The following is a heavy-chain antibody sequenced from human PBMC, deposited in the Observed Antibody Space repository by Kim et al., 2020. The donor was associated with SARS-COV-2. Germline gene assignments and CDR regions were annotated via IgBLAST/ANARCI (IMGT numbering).Heavy chain of an antibody. V-gene: IGHV4-31*03. J-gene: IGHJ4*02. CDR2: IYYSGST. CDR1: GGSISSGGYY. D-gene: IGHD4-17*01. CDR3: ARGGDDYGDRLDY. Sequence: SETLSLTCTVSGGSISSGGYYWSWIRQHPGKGLEWIGYIYYSGSTYYNPSLKSRVTISVDTSKNQFSLKLSSVTAADTAVYYCARGGDDYGDRLDYWGQGTLVTVSS.